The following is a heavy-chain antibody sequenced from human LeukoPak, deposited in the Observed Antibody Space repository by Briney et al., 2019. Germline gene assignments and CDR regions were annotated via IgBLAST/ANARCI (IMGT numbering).Heavy chain of an antibody. CDR3: ARDPGWAYSSGYCDY. Sequence: ASVKVSCKASGYTFTSYYMHWVRQAPGQGLEWMGIINPSGGSTSYAQKFQGRVTMTRDMSTSTVYMELSSLRSEDTAVYYCARDPGWAYSSGYCDYWGQGTLVTVSS. V-gene: IGHV1-46*01. J-gene: IGHJ4*02. CDR1: GYTFTSYY. D-gene: IGHD3-22*01. CDR2: INPSGGST.